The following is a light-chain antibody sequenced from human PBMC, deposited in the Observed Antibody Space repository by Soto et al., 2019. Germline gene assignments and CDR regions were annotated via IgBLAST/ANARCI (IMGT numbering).Light chain of an antibody. CDR3: SSYAGSNNVV. V-gene: IGLV2-14*02. CDR2: GGT. Sequence: QSALTQPASVSGSPGQSITISCTGTSSDVGSYNLVSWYQQHPGEAPKLMIYGGTKRPSGVPDRFSGSKSGNTASLTVSGLQAEDEADYYCSSYAGSNNVVFGGGTKLTVL. J-gene: IGLJ2*01. CDR1: SSDVGSYNL.